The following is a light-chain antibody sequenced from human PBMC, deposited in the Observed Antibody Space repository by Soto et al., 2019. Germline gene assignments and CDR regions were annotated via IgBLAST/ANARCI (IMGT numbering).Light chain of an antibody. Sequence: EIVLTQSPATLSLSPGERATLSCRASQSVSSYLAWYQQKPGQAPRLLIYDASNRATGIPARFSGSGSGTDFTLTISSLEPEDYAVYDCQQRNGRAFGQGTKVEIK. CDR2: DAS. J-gene: IGKJ1*01. V-gene: IGKV3-11*01. CDR3: QQRNGRA. CDR1: QSVSSY.